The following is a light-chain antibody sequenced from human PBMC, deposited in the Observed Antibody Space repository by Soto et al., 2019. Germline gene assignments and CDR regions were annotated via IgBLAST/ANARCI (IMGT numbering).Light chain of an antibody. CDR1: SRDVGGYDR. V-gene: IGLV2-11*01. Sequence: QSALTQPRSVSGSPGQSVTISCTGTSRDVGGYDRVSWYQQHPGKAPKLMIYDVTKRPSGVPDRFSGSKSGNTASLTISGLQAEDEADYYCCSFAGGPRVFGTGTKLTVL. CDR2: DVT. CDR3: CSFAGGPRV. J-gene: IGLJ1*01.